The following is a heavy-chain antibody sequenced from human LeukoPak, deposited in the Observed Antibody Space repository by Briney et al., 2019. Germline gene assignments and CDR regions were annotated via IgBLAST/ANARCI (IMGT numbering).Heavy chain of an antibody. Sequence: PGGSLRLSCAASGFTFSSYEMNWVRQAPGKGLEWVSYISSSGSTIYYADSVKGRFTIPRDNAKNSLYLQMNSLRAEDMALYYCAKGDSSGYYYQAFHIWGRGTMVTVSS. CDR1: GFTFSSYE. J-gene: IGHJ3*02. V-gene: IGHV3-48*03. D-gene: IGHD3-22*01. CDR3: AKGDSSGYYYQAFHI. CDR2: ISSSGSTI.